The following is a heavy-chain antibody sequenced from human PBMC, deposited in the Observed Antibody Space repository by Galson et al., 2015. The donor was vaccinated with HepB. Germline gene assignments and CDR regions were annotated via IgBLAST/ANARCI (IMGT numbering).Heavy chain of an antibody. CDR1: GFTFSRYW. V-gene: IGHV3-7*01. J-gene: IGHJ3*02. D-gene: IGHD4-23*01. CDR2: IKQDGSDK. CDR3: ARDMGGDYGGNSGAFDI. Sequence: SLRLSCAVSGFTFSRYWMNWVRQAPGKGLEWVANIKQDGSDKYSVDSVKGRFTISRDNAKNALYLQMNSLRAEDTAVYYCARDMGGDYGGNSGAFDIWGQGTMVTVSS.